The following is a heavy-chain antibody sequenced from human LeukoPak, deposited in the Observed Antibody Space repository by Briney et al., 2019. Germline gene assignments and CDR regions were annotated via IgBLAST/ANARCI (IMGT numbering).Heavy chain of an antibody. D-gene: IGHD4-17*01. CDR1: GFTVSSNY. CDR2: IKQDGSEK. Sequence: PGGSLRLSCAASGFTVSSNYMSWVRQAPGKGLEWVANIKQDGSEKYYVDSVKCRFTISRDNAKNSLYLQMNSLRAEDTAVYYCARDGDGDYGIDYWGQGTLVTVSS. J-gene: IGHJ4*02. V-gene: IGHV3-7*01. CDR3: ARDGDGDYGIDY.